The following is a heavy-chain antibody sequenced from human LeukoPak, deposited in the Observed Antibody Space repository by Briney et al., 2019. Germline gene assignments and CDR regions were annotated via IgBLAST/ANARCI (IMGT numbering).Heavy chain of an antibody. CDR3: AKGNYYFHY. V-gene: IGHV3-21*01. CDR1: GFTFSSYS. J-gene: IGHJ4*02. D-gene: IGHD3-10*01. Sequence: GGSLRLSCAASGFTFSSYSMNWVRQAPGKGLEWVSSISSSSSYTYYADSVKGRFTISRDNAKNSLYLQMNSLRAEDTAVYYCAKGNYYFHYWGQGTLVTVSS. CDR2: ISSSSSYT.